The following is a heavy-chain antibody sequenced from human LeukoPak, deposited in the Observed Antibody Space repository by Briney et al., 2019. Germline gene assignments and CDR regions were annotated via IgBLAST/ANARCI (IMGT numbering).Heavy chain of an antibody. Sequence: GESLRLSCTASGFTFGNYAMSWVRQAPGKGLEWITFIRSNASSENEEYAATVRVSFTFSRDDTKCIAYLKLNSPNTAATAYYYCARYNFSSSYYVVFDYWGQGTLVTVSS. CDR3: ARYNFSSSYYVVFDY. V-gene: IGHV3-49*04. J-gene: IGHJ4*02. D-gene: IGHD6-13*01. CDR2: IRSNASSENE. CDR1: GFTFGNYA.